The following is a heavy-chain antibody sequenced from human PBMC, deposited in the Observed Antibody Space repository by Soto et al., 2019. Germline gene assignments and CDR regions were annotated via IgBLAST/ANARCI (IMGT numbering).Heavy chain of an antibody. CDR2: ISGSGAIT. CDR3: AKDLGDTSPVGFDF. J-gene: IGHJ4*02. Sequence: GGSLRLFCAASRFTFNIYAMSWVRRAPGKGLEWVSVISGSGAITYYADSVKGRFTIYRDNPRTTVYLQMNSLRAEDTAVYYCAKDLGDTSPVGFDFWGQGTLVTVSS. V-gene: IGHV3-23*01. D-gene: IGHD2-21*02. CDR1: RFTFNIYA.